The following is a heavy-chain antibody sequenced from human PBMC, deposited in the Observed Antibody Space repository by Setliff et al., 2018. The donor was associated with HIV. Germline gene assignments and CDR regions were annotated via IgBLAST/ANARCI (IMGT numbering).Heavy chain of an antibody. CDR3: ARGEFNHAFDI. V-gene: IGHV3-7*01. CDR2: IGQDGSEK. J-gene: IGHJ3*02. Sequence: PGGSLRLSCAASGFTFNNYWMCWVRQAPGKGLEWVANIGQDGSEKNYVDSVKGRFTISRDNAKSTVYLQMGSLSADDTAVYYCARGEFNHAFDIWGQGTMVTVSS. CDR1: GFTFNNYW.